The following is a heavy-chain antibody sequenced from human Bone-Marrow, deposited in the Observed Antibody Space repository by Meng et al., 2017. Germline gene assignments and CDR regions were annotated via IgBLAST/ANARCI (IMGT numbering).Heavy chain of an antibody. J-gene: IGHJ4*02. Sequence: GESLKISCAASGFTFSDYYMSWVRHAPGKGLEWVSALSGGGFTTYYADSVKGRFTISRHNSKNTLYLQMNSLRAEDTALYYCAKYSYGLGDYFDYWGQGALVTVS. CDR2: LSGGGFTT. CDR1: GFTFSDYY. D-gene: IGHD3-10*01. V-gene: IGHV3-23*01. CDR3: AKYSYGLGDYFDY.